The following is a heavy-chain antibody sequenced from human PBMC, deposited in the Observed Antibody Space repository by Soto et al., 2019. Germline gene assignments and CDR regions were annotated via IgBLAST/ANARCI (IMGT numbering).Heavy chain of an antibody. V-gene: IGHV6-1*01. CDR2: TYYRSNFYY. J-gene: IGHJ4*02. Sequence: SQTLSLTCAISGDSVSSNNAAWNWVRQSPSRGLEWLGRTYYRSNFYYDYAPSVRSRITINPDASKNQFSLQLSSVTPEDTAAYYCVRTSLVVAAATREDYWGQGTLVTVSS. D-gene: IGHD2-15*01. CDR1: GDSVSSNNAA. CDR3: VRTSLVVAAATREDY.